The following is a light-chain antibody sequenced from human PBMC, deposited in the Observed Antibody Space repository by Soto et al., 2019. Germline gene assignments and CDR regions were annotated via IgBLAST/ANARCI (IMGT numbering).Light chain of an antibody. CDR1: XXXLGSYNL. J-gene: IGLJ1*01. Sequence: QSALTQPASVSGSPGQSITISCTGTXXXLGSYNLVSWFQQHPGKVPKVMIYEGTKRPSGVSDRFSGSKSDNTASLTISGLQAEDEGDYYCCSYAGGYMFVFATGTKLTVL. CDR2: EGT. V-gene: IGLV2-23*01. CDR3: CSYAGGYMFV.